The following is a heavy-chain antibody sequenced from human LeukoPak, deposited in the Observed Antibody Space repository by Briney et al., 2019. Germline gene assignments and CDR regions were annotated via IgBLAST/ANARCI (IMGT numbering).Heavy chain of an antibody. Sequence: KAGGSLRLSCAASGFTFSDYYMSWIRQAPGKGLEGVSYISSSGSTIYYADSVKGRFTISRDNAKNSLYLQMNSLRAEDTDVYYCARAGDDRDYFDYWGQGTLVTVSS. V-gene: IGHV3-11*01. CDR2: ISSSGSTI. J-gene: IGHJ4*02. CDR3: ARAGDDRDYFDY. CDR1: GFTFSDYY. D-gene: IGHD2-21*01.